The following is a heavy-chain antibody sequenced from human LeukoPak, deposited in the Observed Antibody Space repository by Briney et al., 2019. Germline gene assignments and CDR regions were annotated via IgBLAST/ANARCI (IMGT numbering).Heavy chain of an antibody. CDR2: ISGYNGNT. CDR3: ARVLGLFLIPTSYFDL. J-gene: IGHJ4*02. D-gene: IGHD2-2*01. V-gene: IGHV1-18*01. CDR1: GYIFNSYG. Sequence: RASVKVSCKSSGYIFNSYGITWVRQAPGQGLEWMGWISGYNGNTKYAQKFQGRVTMTTDTPTSTGYMELRTLRSDDTAVYYCARVLGLFLIPTSYFDLWGQGSLVTVSS.